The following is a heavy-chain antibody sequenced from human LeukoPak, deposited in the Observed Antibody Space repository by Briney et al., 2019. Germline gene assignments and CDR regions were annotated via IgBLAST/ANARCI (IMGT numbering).Heavy chain of an antibody. J-gene: IGHJ5*02. D-gene: IGHD6-19*01. Sequence: ASVKVSCKASVYTFTSYGISWVRQAPGQGLEWMGWISAYNGNTNYAQKLQGRVTMTTDTSTSTAYMELRSLRSDDTAVYYCARTGQWLVPHWFDPWGQGTLVTVSS. V-gene: IGHV1-18*01. CDR1: VYTFTSYG. CDR2: ISAYNGNT. CDR3: ARTGQWLVPHWFDP.